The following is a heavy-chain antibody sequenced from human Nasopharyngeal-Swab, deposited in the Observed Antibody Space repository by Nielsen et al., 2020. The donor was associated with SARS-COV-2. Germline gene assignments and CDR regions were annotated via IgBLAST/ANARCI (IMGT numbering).Heavy chain of an antibody. CDR1: CGAISTYY. Sequence: SETLSLTCTVSCGAISTYYWGWIRQPPGKGLEWIGYIYYSGSTNYNPSLKSRVTISVDTSKNQFSLKLSSVTAADTAVYYCARQRTAMVLDYWGQGTLVTVSS. CDR2: IYYSGST. V-gene: IGHV4-59*08. CDR3: ARQRTAMVLDY. D-gene: IGHD5-18*01. J-gene: IGHJ4*02.